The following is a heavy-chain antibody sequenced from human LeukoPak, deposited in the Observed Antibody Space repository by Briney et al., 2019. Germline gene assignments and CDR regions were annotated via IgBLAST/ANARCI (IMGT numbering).Heavy chain of an antibody. CDR3: ARVRDYRTYDY. J-gene: IGHJ4*02. D-gene: IGHD4-11*01. Sequence: ASVKVSCKASGYTFTGYYMHWVLQAPGQGLEWMGRINPNSGGTDYAQKFQGRVTMTRDTSISTAYVELSRLRSDDTAVYYCARVRDYRTYDYWGQGTLVTVSS. CDR2: INPNSGGT. CDR1: GYTFTGYY. V-gene: IGHV1-2*06.